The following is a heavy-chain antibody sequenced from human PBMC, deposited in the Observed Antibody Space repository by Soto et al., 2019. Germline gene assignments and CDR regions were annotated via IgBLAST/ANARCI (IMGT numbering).Heavy chain of an antibody. Sequence: QVQLVQSGAEVKKPGASVKVSCKASGYTFTGYYMHWVRQAPGQGLEWMGWINPNSGGTNYAQKFQGRVTMTRDTSISTAYMELSRLRSDDTVVYYCARIKARPTVTTYLAYWGQGTMVTVS. CDR1: GYTFTGYY. V-gene: IGHV1-2*02. CDR2: INPNSGGT. CDR3: ARIKARPTVTTYLAY. D-gene: IGHD4-17*01. J-gene: IGHJ4*02.